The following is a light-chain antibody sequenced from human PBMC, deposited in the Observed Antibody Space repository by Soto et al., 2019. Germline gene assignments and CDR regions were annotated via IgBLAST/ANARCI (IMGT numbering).Light chain of an antibody. CDR3: LQDYNYPPT. V-gene: IGKV1-6*01. J-gene: IGKJ1*01. Sequence: AIVMTQSPDSLAVSLGESATINCKSSQTISSWLAWYQQKPGKAPNLLIYAASSLQSGVPSRFSGSGSGTDFTLTISSLQPEDCATYYCLQDYNYPPTFGPGTKVDI. CDR2: AAS. CDR1: QTISSW.